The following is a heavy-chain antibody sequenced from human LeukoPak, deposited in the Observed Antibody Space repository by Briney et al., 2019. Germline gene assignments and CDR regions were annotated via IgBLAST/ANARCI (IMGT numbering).Heavy chain of an antibody. CDR3: ARGDSYNWNYFDY. CDR1: GGSISSSSYY. V-gene: IGHV4-39*07. CDR2: IYYSGST. J-gene: IGHJ4*02. D-gene: IGHD1-20*01. Sequence: SETLSLTCTVSGGSISSSSYYWGWIRQPPGKGLEWIGSIYYSGSTYYNPSLKSRVTISVDTSKNQFSLKLSSVTAADTAVYYCARGDSYNWNYFDYWGQGTLVTVSS.